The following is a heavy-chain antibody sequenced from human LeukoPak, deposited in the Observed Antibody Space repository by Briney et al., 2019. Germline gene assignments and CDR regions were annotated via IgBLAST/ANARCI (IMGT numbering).Heavy chain of an antibody. V-gene: IGHV3-53*01. CDR2: IYSGGST. Sequence: PGGSLRLSCAASGFTVSSNYMSWVRQAPGKGLVWVSVIYSGGSTYYADSVKGRFTISRDNSKNTLYLQMNSLRAEDTAVYYCARAYYDSSGYHDYWGQGTLVTVSS. CDR3: ARAYYDSSGYHDY. J-gene: IGHJ4*02. CDR1: GFTVSSNY. D-gene: IGHD3-22*01.